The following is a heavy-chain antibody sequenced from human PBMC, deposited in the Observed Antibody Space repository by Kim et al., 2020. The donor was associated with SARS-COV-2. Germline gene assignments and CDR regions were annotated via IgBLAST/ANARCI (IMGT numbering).Heavy chain of an antibody. D-gene: IGHD2-2*01. CDR1: GGTFSSYA. V-gene: IGHV1-69*13. Sequence: SVKVSCKASGGTFSSYAISWVRQAPGQGLEWMGGIIPIFGTANYAQKFQGRVTITADESTSTAYMELSSLRSEDTAVYYCARVGRGVVVPARWGGSDYYYGMDVWGQGTTVTVSS. J-gene: IGHJ6*02. CDR2: IIPIFGTA. CDR3: ARVGRGVVVPARWGGSDYYYGMDV.